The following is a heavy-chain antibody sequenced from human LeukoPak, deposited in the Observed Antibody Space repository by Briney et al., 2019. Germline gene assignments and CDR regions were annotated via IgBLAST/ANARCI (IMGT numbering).Heavy chain of an antibody. CDR1: GGSISSYY. J-gene: IGHJ4*02. D-gene: IGHD6-13*01. CDR3: ARARGIAAAGFDY. V-gene: IGHV4-59*01. Sequence: KSSETLSLTCTVSGGSISSYYWSWIRQPPGKGLEWIGYIYYSGSTNYNPSLKSRVTISVDTSKNQFSLKLSSVTAADTAVYYCARARGIAAAGFDYWGQGTLVTVSS. CDR2: IYYSGST.